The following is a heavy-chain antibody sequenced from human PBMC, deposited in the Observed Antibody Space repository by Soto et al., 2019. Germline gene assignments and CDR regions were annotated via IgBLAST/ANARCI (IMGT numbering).Heavy chain of an antibody. CDR1: GFTFSVYD. CDR3: ARNFGFWASDI. Sequence: GGSLRLSCAASGFTFSVYDMNWVRQAPGKGLEWVSHISSRATTIYYADSVKGRFTISRDNAKNSLFLQMNGLRAEDTAVYFCARNFGFWASDIWGQGTMVTVSS. V-gene: IGHV3-48*01. D-gene: IGHD3-16*01. CDR2: ISSRATTI. J-gene: IGHJ3*02.